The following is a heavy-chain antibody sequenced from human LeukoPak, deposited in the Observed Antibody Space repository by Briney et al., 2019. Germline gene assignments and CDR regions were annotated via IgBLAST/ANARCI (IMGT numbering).Heavy chain of an antibody. J-gene: IGHJ4*02. CDR1: GFILSDYN. Sequence: GGSLRLSCAASGFILSDYNMNWVRQAPGKGLEWVSFITISGTYITYADSVKGRFTISRDNAKNSLYLQMNSLRAEDTAVYYCARDLSATARAYDYWGQGALVTVSS. CDR2: ITISGTYI. CDR3: ARDLSATARAYDY. D-gene: IGHD2-15*01. V-gene: IGHV3-21*01.